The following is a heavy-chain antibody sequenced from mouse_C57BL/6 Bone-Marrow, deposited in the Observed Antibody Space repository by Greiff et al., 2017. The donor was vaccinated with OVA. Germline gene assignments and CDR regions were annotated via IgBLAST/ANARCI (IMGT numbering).Heavy chain of an antibody. CDR1: GYTFTDYY. CDR3: AREGYYYGSRVYAMDY. Sequence: EVQLQQSGPELVKPGASVKISCKASGYTFTDYYMNWVKQSHGKSLEWIGDLNPNNGGTSYNQKFKGKATLTVDKSSSTAYMELRSLTSEDSAVYYCAREGYYYGSRVYAMDYWGQGTSVTVSS. D-gene: IGHD1-1*01. V-gene: IGHV1-26*01. CDR2: LNPNNGGT. J-gene: IGHJ4*01.